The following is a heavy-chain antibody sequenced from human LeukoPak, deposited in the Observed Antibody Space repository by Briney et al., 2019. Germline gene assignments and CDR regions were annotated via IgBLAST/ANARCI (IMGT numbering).Heavy chain of an antibody. D-gene: IGHD1-7*01. V-gene: IGHV4-34*01. J-gene: IGHJ6*03. CDR1: GGSFSNYY. Sequence: KSSETLSLTCAVYGGSFSNYYWSWIRQPPGKGLEWIGEINDSGRINYNPSLLSRVTVSGDPSKNQFSLSLTSVTATDTAVYYCARRWNYGRNYYIDVWGKGATVSVSS. CDR3: ARRWNYGRNYYIDV. CDR2: INDSGRI.